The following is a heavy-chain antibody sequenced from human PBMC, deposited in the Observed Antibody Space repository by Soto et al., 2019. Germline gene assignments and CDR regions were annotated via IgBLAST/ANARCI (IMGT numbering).Heavy chain of an antibody. CDR2: IYSGGST. D-gene: IGHD3-10*01. CDR1: GFTVSSNY. V-gene: IGHV3-66*01. CDR3: AKELWFGELSNAGFDY. Sequence: GGSLRLSCAASGFTVSSNYMSWVRQAPGKGLEWVSVIYSGGSTYYADSVKGRFTISRDNSKNTLYLQMNSLRAEDTAVYYCAKELWFGELSNAGFDYWGQGTLVTVSS. J-gene: IGHJ4*02.